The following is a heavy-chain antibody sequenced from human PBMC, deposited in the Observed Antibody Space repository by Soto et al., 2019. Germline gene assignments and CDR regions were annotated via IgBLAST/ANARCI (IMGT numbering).Heavy chain of an antibody. CDR2: IYNSGNI. CDR1: GDSIRTSY. Sequence: SETLSLTCTVSGDSIRTSYWSWIRQPPGKGLEWIGYIYNSGNINYNPSLKSRVTISIDTSKNQFSLRLTSVSAADTAVYYCANTPTDYTNAWYFLDYWGQGTLVTVSS. V-gene: IGHV4-59*01. D-gene: IGHD3-3*01. CDR3: ANTPTDYTNAWYFLDY. J-gene: IGHJ4*02.